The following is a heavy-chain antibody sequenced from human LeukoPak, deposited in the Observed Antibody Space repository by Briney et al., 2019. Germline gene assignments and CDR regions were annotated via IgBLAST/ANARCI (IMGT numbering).Heavy chain of an antibody. D-gene: IGHD5-18*01. CDR3: ARGYSYGASGFDY. J-gene: IGHJ4*02. Sequence: GGSLRLSCAASGFTFSSYAMSWVRQAPGKGLEWVSSISSGSTYIYYADSVKGRFTISRDNAKNSLYLQMNSLRAEDTAVYYCARGYSYGASGFDYWGQGPLVTVS. CDR1: GFTFSSYA. V-gene: IGHV3-21*01. CDR2: ISSGSTYI.